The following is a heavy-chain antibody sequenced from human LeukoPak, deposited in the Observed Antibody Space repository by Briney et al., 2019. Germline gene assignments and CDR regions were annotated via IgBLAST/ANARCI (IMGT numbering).Heavy chain of an antibody. CDR1: GFTFSNYA. V-gene: IGHV3-23*01. D-gene: IGHD2-15*01. Sequence: QPGGSLRLSCAASGFTFSNYAMSWVRQAPGKGLEWVSVISVSGDSTHYADSVKGRFTISRDNSKNTLYLQMNSLRAEDTAVYYCAKRGCIGGNCYPGSYWGQGTLVTVSS. CDR2: ISVSGDST. CDR3: AKRGCIGGNCYPGSY. J-gene: IGHJ4*02.